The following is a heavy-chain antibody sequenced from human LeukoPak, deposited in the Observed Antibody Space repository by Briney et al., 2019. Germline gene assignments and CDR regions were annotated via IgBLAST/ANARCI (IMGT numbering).Heavy chain of an antibody. V-gene: IGHV4-59*11. D-gene: IGHD2-15*01. J-gene: IGHJ4*02. Sequence: SETLSLTCSVSGGFISNHYWSWIRQPPGKGPEWIGYIYYSGTTNYNPSLKSRVTISVDTSKNQLSLKLSSVTAADTAVYYCARSILHSGGSCCWYYFDYWGQGTLVTVSS. CDR1: GGFISNHY. CDR2: IYYSGTT. CDR3: ARSILHSGGSCCWYYFDY.